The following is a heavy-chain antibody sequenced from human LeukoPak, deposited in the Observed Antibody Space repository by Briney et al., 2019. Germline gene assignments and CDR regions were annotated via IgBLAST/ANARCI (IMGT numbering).Heavy chain of an antibody. V-gene: IGHV3-30-3*01. CDR3: ARVAHNYYYYYYMDV. CDR1: GFTFSSYA. Sequence: PGGPLRLSCAASGFTFSSYAMHWVRQAPGKGLEWVAVISYDGSNKYYADSVKGRFTISRDNAKNSLYLQMNSLRAEDTAVYYCARVAHNYYYYYYMDVWGKGTTVTVSS. J-gene: IGHJ6*03. CDR2: ISYDGSNK. D-gene: IGHD1-14*01.